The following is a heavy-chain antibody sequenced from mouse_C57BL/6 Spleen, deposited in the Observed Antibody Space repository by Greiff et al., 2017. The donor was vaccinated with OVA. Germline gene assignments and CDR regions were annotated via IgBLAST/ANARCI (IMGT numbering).Heavy chain of an antibody. CDR1: GYTFTSYW. Sequence: VQLQQPGAELVMPGASVTLSCKASGYTFTSYWMHWVKQRPGQGLEWIGRIYPGDGDTNYNGKFKGKATLTADKSSSTAYMQLSSLTSEDSAVYFCARARGYDAYWYFDVWGTGTTVTVSS. V-gene: IGHV1-82*01. D-gene: IGHD2-2*01. CDR3: ARARGYDAYWYFDV. J-gene: IGHJ1*03. CDR2: IYPGDGDT.